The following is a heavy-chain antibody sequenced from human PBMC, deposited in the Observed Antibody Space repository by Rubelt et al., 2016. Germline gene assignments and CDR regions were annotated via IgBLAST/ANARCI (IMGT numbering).Heavy chain of an antibody. D-gene: IGHD1-14*01. J-gene: IGHJ4*02. V-gene: IGHV1-69*01. CDR3: ASESPPRLPMNQPFDY. Sequence: EWMGGIIPIFGTANYAQKFQGRVTITADESTSTAYMELSSLRSEDTAVYYCASESPPRLPMNQPFDYWGQGTLVTVSS. CDR2: IIPIFGTA.